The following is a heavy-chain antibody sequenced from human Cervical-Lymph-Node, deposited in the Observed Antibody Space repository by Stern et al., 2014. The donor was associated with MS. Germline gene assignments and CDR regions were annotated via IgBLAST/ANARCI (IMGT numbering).Heavy chain of an antibody. Sequence: QVQLVQSGAEVKKPGASVKVSCRASGYTITENYIHWLRQAPGQGFEWMGMINPGLGSTTYTQKFQGRVAMTRDTSTSTVYMELSRLTSEDTAVYYCARQYCSDTSCYFYFDFWGQGTLVTVSA. V-gene: IGHV1-46*01. D-gene: IGHD2-2*01. CDR1: GYTITENY. J-gene: IGHJ4*02. CDR2: INPGLGST. CDR3: ARQYCSDTSCYFYFDF.